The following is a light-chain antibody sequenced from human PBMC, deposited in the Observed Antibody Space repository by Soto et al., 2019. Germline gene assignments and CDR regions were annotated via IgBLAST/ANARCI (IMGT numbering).Light chain of an antibody. V-gene: IGLV2-11*01. CDR2: DVS. Sequence: QSALTQPRSVSGSPGQSVTISCTGTSSDVGGYNSVSWYQQHPGKAPKLMIYDVSKRPSGVPDRFSGSKSGNTASLTISGLQAEDEADYYCFSYAGTYTFYVFGTGTKLTVL. CDR3: FSYAGTYTFYV. J-gene: IGLJ1*01. CDR1: SSDVGGYNS.